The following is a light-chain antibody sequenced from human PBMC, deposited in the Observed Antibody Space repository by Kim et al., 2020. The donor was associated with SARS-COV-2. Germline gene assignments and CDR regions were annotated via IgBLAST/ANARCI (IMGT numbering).Light chain of an antibody. J-gene: IGKJ4*01. CDR2: AAS. V-gene: IGKV1-8*01. Sequence: ASTGDRVTITCRASKGISSYLAWYQQKPGKAPKLLIYAASTLQSGVPSRFSGSGSGTDFTLTISCLKSEDFATYYCQQYYSYPLTFGGGTKVDIK. CDR1: KGISSY. CDR3: QQYYSYPLT.